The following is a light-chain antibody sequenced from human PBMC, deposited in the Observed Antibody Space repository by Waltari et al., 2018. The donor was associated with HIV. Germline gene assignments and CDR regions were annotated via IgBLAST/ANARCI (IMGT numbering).Light chain of an antibody. Sequence: QSALTQPPSTSGTPGQTVTIPCSGSSSNIGDNYVSWYQQLPGTAPKLHIYRNSQRPSGVRDRFSGSKSGTSASLAINDLRSEDEAEYHCAAWDDSLSGWVFGGGTNLTVL. CDR2: RNS. CDR3: AAWDDSLSGWV. V-gene: IGLV1-47*01. J-gene: IGLJ3*02. CDR1: SSNIGDNY.